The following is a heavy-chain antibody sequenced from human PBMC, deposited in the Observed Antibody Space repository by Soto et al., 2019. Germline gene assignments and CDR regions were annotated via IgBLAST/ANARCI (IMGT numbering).Heavy chain of an antibody. J-gene: IGHJ4*02. D-gene: IGHD6-13*01. CDR2: ISAYNGNT. Sequence: ASVKVSCKAAGYTFTRYGISWVRQAPGQGLEWMGWISAYNGNTNYAQKLQGRVTMTTDTSTSTAYMELRSLRSDDTAVYYCARDPGVAAAGTKFHYWGQGTLVTVSS. CDR1: GYTFTRYG. CDR3: ARDPGVAAAGTKFHY. V-gene: IGHV1-18*01.